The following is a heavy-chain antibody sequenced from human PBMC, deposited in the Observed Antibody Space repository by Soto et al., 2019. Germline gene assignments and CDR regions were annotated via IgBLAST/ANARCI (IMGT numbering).Heavy chain of an antibody. CDR2: IYYSGNT. CDR3: TRKSASTDYTYYGVDV. V-gene: IGHV4-61*01. J-gene: IGHJ6*02. Sequence: QVQLQESGPGLVKPSETLSLTCSVSGDSLIRGSYYWSWIRQPPKKGLEWIGLIYYSGNTNYNPSLRSRVTIAKDTTKNQFSLILSSVTTADTDVYFCTRKSASTDYTYYGVDVWGHGTTVTVS. CDR1: GDSLIRGSYY. D-gene: IGHD2-2*02.